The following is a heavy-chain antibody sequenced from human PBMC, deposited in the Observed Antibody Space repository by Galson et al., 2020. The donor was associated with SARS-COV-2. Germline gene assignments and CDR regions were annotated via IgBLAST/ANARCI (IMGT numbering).Heavy chain of an antibody. CDR1: GFSLSTSGMC. D-gene: IGHD3-22*01. Sequence: SGPTLVKPTQTLTLTCTFSGFSLSTSGMCVSWIRQPPGKALEWLALIDWDDDKYYSTSLKTRLTISKDTSKNQVVLTMTNMDPVDTATYYSARIPTNYYDSSGPWAFDIWGQGTMVTVSS. CDR2: IDWDDDK. CDR3: ARIPTNYYDSSGPWAFDI. J-gene: IGHJ3*02. V-gene: IGHV2-70*01.